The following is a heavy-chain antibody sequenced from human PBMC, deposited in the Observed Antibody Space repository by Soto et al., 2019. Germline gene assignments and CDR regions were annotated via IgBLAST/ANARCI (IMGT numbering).Heavy chain of an antibody. J-gene: IGHJ4*02. V-gene: IGHV2-5*02. CDR2: IYWDDHK. D-gene: IGHD3-22*01. CDR1: GFSLTTSGVG. Sequence: QITLKESGPTLVKPTQTLTLTCTFSGFSLTTSGVGVGWIRQPPGKALEWLAFIYWDDHKRYSPSLKSRLTITNATSKNQVVLTMTNRDPVDTATYYCVHGDSSGYYQQFDYWGQGTLVTVSS. CDR3: VHGDSSGYYQQFDY.